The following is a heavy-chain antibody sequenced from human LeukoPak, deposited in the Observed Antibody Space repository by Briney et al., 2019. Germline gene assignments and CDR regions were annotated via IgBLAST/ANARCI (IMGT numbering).Heavy chain of an antibody. CDR1: GFIFNNYA. J-gene: IGHJ4*02. Sequence: GGSLRLSCAASGFIFNNYAMSWVRQAPGKGLEWVSAISIGAGSTYYADSVKGRFTISRDNSKNTLYLQMNSLRAEDTAVYYCARESSMDSSGWYGENFDYWGQGTLVTVSS. V-gene: IGHV3-23*01. D-gene: IGHD6-19*01. CDR2: ISIGAGST. CDR3: ARESSMDSSGWYGENFDY.